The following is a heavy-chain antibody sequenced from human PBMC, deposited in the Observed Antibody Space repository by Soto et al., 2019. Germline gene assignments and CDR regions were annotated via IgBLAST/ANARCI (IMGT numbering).Heavy chain of an antibody. CDR3: ARGLPQRQARNMDV. V-gene: IGHV4-31*02. D-gene: IGHD1-1*01. CDR2: INHRGSL. J-gene: IGHJ6*02. Sequence: SETLSLTCTVTGGSMTSGDQYWTWIRHRPGEGLEWFGYINHRGSLYYNPSLKSRVSMSVDTSKNQFSLNLSSVTAADTAVYYCARGLPQRQARNMDVWGQGTTVTVSS. CDR1: GGSMTSGDQY.